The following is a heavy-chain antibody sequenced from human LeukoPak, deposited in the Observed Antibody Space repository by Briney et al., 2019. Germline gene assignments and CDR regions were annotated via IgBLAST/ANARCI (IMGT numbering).Heavy chain of an antibody. CDR1: GLTVSSNY. Sequence: HPGGSLRLSCAASGLTVSSNYMSWVRQAPGKGLEWVALIYSADNTYYADSVKARFTISRDNSKNTLFLQMNSLRAEDTAVYYCARDHSSGYYYRYWGQGTLVTVSS. V-gene: IGHV3-66*01. D-gene: IGHD3-22*01. CDR2: IYSADNT. J-gene: IGHJ4*02. CDR3: ARDHSSGYYYRY.